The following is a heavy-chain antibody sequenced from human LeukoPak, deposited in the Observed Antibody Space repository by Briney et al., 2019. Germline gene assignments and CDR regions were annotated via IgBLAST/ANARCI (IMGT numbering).Heavy chain of an antibody. Sequence: SETLSLTCTVSGGSINSYYWSWIRQPAGKGLEWIGRIYPSGSTNYNPSLKSRVSMSVDTSKNQFSLKLTSVTAADTAVYHCARGGKATVVTMWGQGILVTVSS. CDR3: ARGGKATVVTM. CDR2: IYPSGST. D-gene: IGHD4-23*01. CDR1: GGSINSYY. V-gene: IGHV4-4*07. J-gene: IGHJ4*02.